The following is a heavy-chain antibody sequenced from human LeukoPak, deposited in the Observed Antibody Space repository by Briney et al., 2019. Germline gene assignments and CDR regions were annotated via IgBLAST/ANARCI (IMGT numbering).Heavy chain of an antibody. D-gene: IGHD3-22*01. J-gene: IGHJ4*02. CDR3: ARRVPSQVITDYLDY. Sequence: GGSLRLSCTASGFTFSAYSMNWVGQAPGNGLDWLSIITSSSNFIYYADSVKGRFTVSRDNAKNSLYLQMDSLRAEDTAVYYCARRVPSQVITDYLDYWGLGALVTVSS. CDR2: ITSSSNFI. CDR1: GFTFSAYS. V-gene: IGHV3-21*05.